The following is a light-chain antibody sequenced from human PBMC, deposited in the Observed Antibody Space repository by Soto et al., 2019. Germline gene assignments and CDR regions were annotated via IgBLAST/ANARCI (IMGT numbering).Light chain of an antibody. CDR1: QSIRSY. V-gene: IGKV1-39*01. CDR2: DAS. Sequence: DIQLPQSPSSLSASVGDKVTITCRASQSIRSYLNWVQQKPGKAPKLLIYDASSLQTGVPSRFSGSGSGTDFDLTISSLQPEDFATYYCQQSYSTPPWTFGQGTKVEIK. J-gene: IGKJ1*01. CDR3: QQSYSTPPWT.